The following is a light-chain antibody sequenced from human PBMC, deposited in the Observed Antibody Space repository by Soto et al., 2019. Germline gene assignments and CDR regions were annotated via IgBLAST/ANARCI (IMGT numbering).Light chain of an antibody. V-gene: IGLV2-14*01. Sequence: QSVLTQPASVSGSPGQSITISCTGTSSDVGGYNYVSWYQQHPGNAPKLMLYEVSNRPSGVSNRFSGSKSGNTASLTISGLQAEDEAHYYCSSYTSSNTLVFGGGTKVTVL. J-gene: IGLJ3*02. CDR1: SSDVGGYNY. CDR2: EVS. CDR3: SSYTSSNTLV.